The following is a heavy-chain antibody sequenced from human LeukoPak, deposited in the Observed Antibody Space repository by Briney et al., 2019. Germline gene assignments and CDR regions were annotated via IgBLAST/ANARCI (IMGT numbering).Heavy chain of an antibody. Sequence: GGSLRLSCAASGFTFSDYWMNWVRQAPGKGLVWVSRINIDGSSTSYADSVKGRFTISRDNAKNTLYLQMSSLGADDTAVYYCARATSSRWGSFDVWGQGTMVTVSS. V-gene: IGHV3-74*01. J-gene: IGHJ3*01. CDR2: INIDGSST. CDR3: ARATSSRWGSFDV. D-gene: IGHD6-13*01. CDR1: GFTFSDYW.